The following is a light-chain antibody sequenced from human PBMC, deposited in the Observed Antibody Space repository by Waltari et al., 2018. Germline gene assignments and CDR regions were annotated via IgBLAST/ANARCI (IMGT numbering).Light chain of an antibody. Sequence: SYVVTQSPSVSVAPGETARITCGGDNIGSNSVHCYQQRQGQAPVRVISYDSDRPSGIPERFSGSNSGNTATLTISWVEAEDEADYYCLVWHSTIDHQGVFGGGTKLTVL. CDR1: NIGSNS. CDR2: YDS. V-gene: IGLV3-21*04. J-gene: IGLJ2*01. CDR3: LVWHSTIDHQGV.